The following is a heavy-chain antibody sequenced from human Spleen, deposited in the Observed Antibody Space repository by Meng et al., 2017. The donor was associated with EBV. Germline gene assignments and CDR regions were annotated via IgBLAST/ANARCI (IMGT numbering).Heavy chain of an antibody. CDR2: ISDGSSYR. CDR3: ARDSGGNPGYFDN. J-gene: IGHJ4*02. Sequence: EGQLVEAGGGLVKSGGSLRLSCAASGVGFRIASMNWVRQAPGKGLEWVASISDGSSYRDYSDSVQGRFTISRDNSKNALYLQMNSLRVEDTGVYYCARDSGGNPGYFDNWGRGTLVTVSS. CDR1: GVGFRIAS. V-gene: IGHV3-21*06. D-gene: IGHD4-23*01.